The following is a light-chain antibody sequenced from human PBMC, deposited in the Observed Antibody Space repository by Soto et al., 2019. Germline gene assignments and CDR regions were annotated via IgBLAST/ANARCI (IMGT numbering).Light chain of an antibody. CDR3: QQCHSSSYT. CDR1: QSIGGW. CDR2: KAS. V-gene: IGKV1-5*03. J-gene: IGKJ2*01. Sequence: DIQMTQSPSTLSASVGDRVTITCRASQSIGGWLAWYQQKPGKAPKLLIYKASTLESGVPSRFSGSGSRTEFTLTINSLQPDDFATYYCQQCHSSSYTFGQGTKMEIK.